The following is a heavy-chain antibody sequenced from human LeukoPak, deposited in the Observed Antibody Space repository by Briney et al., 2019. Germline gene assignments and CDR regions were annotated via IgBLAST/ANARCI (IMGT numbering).Heavy chain of an antibody. CDR3: AKVRVRYSNTPYYFDY. V-gene: IGHV4-59*12. Sequence: SETLSLTCTVSGGSISSYYWSWIWQPPRKGLGWIGCIYYSGSTNYNPSLKSRVTISVDTSKNQFSLKLSSVTAADTAVYYCAKVRVRYSNTPYYFDYWGQGTLVTVSS. J-gene: IGHJ4*02. CDR2: IYYSGST. D-gene: IGHD4-11*01. CDR1: GGSISSYY.